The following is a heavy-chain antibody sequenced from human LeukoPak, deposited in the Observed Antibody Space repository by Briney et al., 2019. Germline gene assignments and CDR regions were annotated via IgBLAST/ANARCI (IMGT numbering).Heavy chain of an antibody. J-gene: IGHJ1*01. D-gene: IGHD3-22*01. V-gene: IGHV1-2*06. CDR2: INPNSGGT. CDR1: GYTFTGYY. Sequence: ASVKVSCKASGYTFTGYYMHWVRQAPGQGLEWMGRINPNSGGTNYAHKFQGRVTMTRDTSISTAYMELSRLRSDDTAVYYCARVRYDSSGYYFQHWGQGTLVTVSS. CDR3: ARVRYDSSGYYFQH.